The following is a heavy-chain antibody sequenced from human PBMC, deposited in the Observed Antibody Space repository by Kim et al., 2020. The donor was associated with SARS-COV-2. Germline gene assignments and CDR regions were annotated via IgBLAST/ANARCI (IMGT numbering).Heavy chain of an antibody. D-gene: IGHD3-16*02. CDR2: IIPFFGTA. CDR3: ARAHLSLWGSYRLFDY. Sequence: SVKVSCKASGGTFSSYAISWVRQAPGQGLEWMGGIIPFFGTANYAQKFQGRVTITADESTSTAYMELSSLRSEDTAVYYCARAHLSLWGSYRLFDYWGQGTLVTVSS. CDR1: GGTFSSYA. V-gene: IGHV1-69*13. J-gene: IGHJ4*02.